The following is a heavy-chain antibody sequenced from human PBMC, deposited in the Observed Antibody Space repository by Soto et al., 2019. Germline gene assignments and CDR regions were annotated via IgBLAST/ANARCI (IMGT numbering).Heavy chain of an antibody. D-gene: IGHD4-17*01. V-gene: IGHV3-7*01. Sequence: GGSLRLSCGASGFSFSSYWMGWVRQAPGKGLEWVANIKEDGSEKYYVDSVKGRFTISRDHGKKSLYLQMNSLRAEDTAVYYCAKGLFYGGDFDSWGQGTLVNVSS. CDR3: AKGLFYGGDFDS. CDR2: IKEDGSEK. J-gene: IGHJ4*02. CDR1: GFSFSSYW.